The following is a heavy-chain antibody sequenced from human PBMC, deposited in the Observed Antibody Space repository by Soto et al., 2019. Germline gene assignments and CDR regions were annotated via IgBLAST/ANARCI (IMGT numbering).Heavy chain of an antibody. V-gene: IGHV3-23*01. D-gene: IGHD3-16*01. J-gene: IGHJ6*02. CDR1: RFTFSTYV. Sequence: GSLRLSCAASRFTFSTYVMTWVRQAPGKGLEWVSAISRSGDSTYYADSVKGRFTISRDNSKNTLYVQMNSLRAEDTAVYYCAKGAFAGYYYYGMDVWGQGTTVTVSS. CDR2: ISRSGDST. CDR3: AKGAFAGYYYYGMDV.